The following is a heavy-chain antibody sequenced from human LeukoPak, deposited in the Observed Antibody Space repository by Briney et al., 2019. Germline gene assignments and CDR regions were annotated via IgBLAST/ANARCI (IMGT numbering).Heavy chain of an antibody. V-gene: IGHV3-11*04. CDR3: ARGRFSDP. CDR1: GGSISSSSYY. Sequence: PSETLSLTCTVSGGSISSSSYYWGWIRQPPGKGLEWVSHISSSGFTILYADSVKGRFTVSRDNAKNSLHLQMNSLRAEDTAIYYCARGRFSDPWGQGTLVTVSS. CDR2: ISSSGFTI. J-gene: IGHJ5*02.